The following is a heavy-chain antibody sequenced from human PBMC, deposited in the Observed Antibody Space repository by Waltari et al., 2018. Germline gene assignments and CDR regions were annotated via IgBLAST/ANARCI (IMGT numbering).Heavy chain of an antibody. CDR2: ISYSGST. CDR3: ARNFQGGGVTRHYFDL. CDR1: GGSTSNYY. V-gene: IGHV4-59*08. D-gene: IGHD4-17*01. J-gene: IGHJ2*01. Sequence: QVQLQESGPGLVKPWETLSLTCGVSGGSTSNYYWSWIRQFPGRGLEWIGYISYSGSTNYNPHLKSRVNSSVDANNFSLEKTPLNAKDTDVYFGARNFQGGGVTRHYFDLWGRGTPVTVSS.